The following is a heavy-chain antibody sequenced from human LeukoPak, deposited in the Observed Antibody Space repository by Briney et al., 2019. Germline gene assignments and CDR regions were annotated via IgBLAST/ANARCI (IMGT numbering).Heavy chain of an antibody. CDR2: ISDSGDYT. J-gene: IGHJ3*02. D-gene: IGHD2-8*02. Sequence: GGSLRLSCAASGFTFSRHAMTWVRQAPGKGLEWVSGISDSGDYTDYADSVKGRFTISRDNFKNTLSLQMNSLRAEDTAVYYCARGTGLRTGAFDIWGRGTMVTVSS. V-gene: IGHV3-23*01. CDR3: ARGTGLRTGAFDI. CDR1: GFTFSRHA.